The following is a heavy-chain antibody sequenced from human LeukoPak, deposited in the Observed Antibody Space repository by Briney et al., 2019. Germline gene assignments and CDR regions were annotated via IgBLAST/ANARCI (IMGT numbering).Heavy chain of an antibody. CDR2: IYSGGST. CDR3: ARGYSSSWPLFDY. V-gene: IGHV3-53*01. CDR1: GFTVSSNY. Sequence: GGSLRLSCAASGFTVSSNYMSWVRQAPGKGLEWVSVIYSGGSTYYADSVKGRFTNSRDNSKNTLYLQMNSLRAEDTAVYYCARGYSSSWPLFDYWGQGTLVTVSS. J-gene: IGHJ4*02. D-gene: IGHD6-13*01.